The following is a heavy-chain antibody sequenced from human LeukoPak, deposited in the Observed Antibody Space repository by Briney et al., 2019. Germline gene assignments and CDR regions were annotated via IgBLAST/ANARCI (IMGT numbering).Heavy chain of an antibody. CDR1: GGSISSGAYY. CDR2: IYYSGST. J-gene: IGHJ6*02. V-gene: IGHV4-31*03. D-gene: IGHD2-2*01. CDR3: ARFLVVPAAMVYYYYGMDV. Sequence: SRTLSLTCTVSGGSISSGAYYGSWIRQHPGKGLEWIGYIYYSGSTYYNPSLKRRVTISVDPSKNQFSLKLISVTAADTAVYYCARFLVVPAAMVYYYYGMDVWGQGTTVTVSS.